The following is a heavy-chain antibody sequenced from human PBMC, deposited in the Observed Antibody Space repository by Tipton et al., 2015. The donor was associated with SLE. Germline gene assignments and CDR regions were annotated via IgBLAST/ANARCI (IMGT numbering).Heavy chain of an antibody. CDR3: AGDQYDSSGYYYPPHFDY. D-gene: IGHD3-22*01. Sequence: TLSLTCTVSGGSISSYYRSWIRQPPGKGLEWIGYIYYSGSTNYNPSLKSRVTISVDTSKNQFSLKLSSVTAADTAVYYCAGDQYDSSGYYYPPHFDYWGQGTLVTVSS. CDR1: GGSISSYY. CDR2: IYYSGST. V-gene: IGHV4-59*08. J-gene: IGHJ4*02.